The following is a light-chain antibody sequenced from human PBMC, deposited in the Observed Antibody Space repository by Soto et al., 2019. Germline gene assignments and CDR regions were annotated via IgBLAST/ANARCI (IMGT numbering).Light chain of an antibody. Sequence: EILLTQSPVILSLSPVERATVSFRVSQTMSSSYLAWYLQKPGQAPRLLIFGASSRASGIPDRFSGSGSGTDFTLTISSLEPEDFAVYYCLQRSKWPLTFGGGTKVDIK. CDR2: GAS. V-gene: IGKV3D-20*02. CDR1: QTMSSSY. CDR3: LQRSKWPLT. J-gene: IGKJ4*01.